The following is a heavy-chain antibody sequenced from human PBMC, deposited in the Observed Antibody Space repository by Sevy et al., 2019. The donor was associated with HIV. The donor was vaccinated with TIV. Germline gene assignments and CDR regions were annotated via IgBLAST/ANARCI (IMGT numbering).Heavy chain of an antibody. CDR2: IYYNGHI. CDR1: GGSITSLH. V-gene: IGHV4-59*08. J-gene: IGHJ4*02. D-gene: IGHD1-26*01. Sequence: SETLCLTCTVSGGSITSLHWNWIRQPPGKGLEWIANIYYNGHINYNPSLKSRVTLSLDTSKNQFSLRLSSVTAADTAMYYCAGENAWGRGYSWGQGTLVTVSS. CDR3: AGENAWGRGYS.